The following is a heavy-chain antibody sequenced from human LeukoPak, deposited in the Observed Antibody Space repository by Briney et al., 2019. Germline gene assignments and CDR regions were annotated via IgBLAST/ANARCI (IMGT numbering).Heavy chain of an antibody. Sequence: GGSLRLSCAASGFTFSSYAMHWVRQAPGKGLEWVAVISYDGSNKYYADSVKGRFTISRGNSKNTLYLQMNSLRAEDTAVYYCARESGRSKFYSSSPKGYWGQGTLVTVSS. CDR3: ARESGRSKFYSSSPKGY. CDR2: ISYDGSNK. V-gene: IGHV3-30-3*01. J-gene: IGHJ4*02. D-gene: IGHD6-6*01. CDR1: GFTFSSYA.